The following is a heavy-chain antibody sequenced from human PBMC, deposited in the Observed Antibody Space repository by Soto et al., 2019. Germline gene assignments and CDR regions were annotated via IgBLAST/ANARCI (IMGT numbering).Heavy chain of an antibody. CDR1: GFTFRTYA. CDR2: ISGSGSFT. Sequence: PGGSLRLSCAASGFTFRTYAMNWVRQAPGKGLEWISAISGSGSFTHYADSVRGRFTISRDNSQNQLYLQMNNRRGDDTAMYYCAKIPTGSGSSKFDYWGQGIQVTVSS. CDR3: AKIPTGSGSSKFDY. D-gene: IGHD3-10*01. V-gene: IGHV3-23*01. J-gene: IGHJ4*02.